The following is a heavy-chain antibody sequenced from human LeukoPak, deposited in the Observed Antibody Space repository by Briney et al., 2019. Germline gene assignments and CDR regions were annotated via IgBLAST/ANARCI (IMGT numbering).Heavy chain of an antibody. D-gene: IGHD4-11*01. Sequence: SQTLSLTCTVSGGSISSGDYYWSWIRQPPGKGLEWIGYIYYSGSTYYNPSLKSRVTISVDTSKNQFSLKLSSVTAADTAVYYCARADSITTGDNWFDPWGQGTLVTVSS. V-gene: IGHV4-30-4*08. CDR1: GGSISSGDYY. CDR3: ARADSITTGDNWFDP. J-gene: IGHJ5*02. CDR2: IYYSGST.